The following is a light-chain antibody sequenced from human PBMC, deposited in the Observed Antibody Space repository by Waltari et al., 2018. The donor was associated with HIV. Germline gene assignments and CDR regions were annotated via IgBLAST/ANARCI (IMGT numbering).Light chain of an antibody. Sequence: IGINQAPDPLALSLGEGATINCKSSQSALYSSSNKNYLAWYQQKPGQPPQLLIYSASTRDSGVPDRFSGSGSGTDFTLTISSLQAEDVAVYYCQQSFSTPLTFGGGTKVEIK. CDR3: QQSFSTPLT. V-gene: IGKV4-1*01. J-gene: IGKJ4*01. CDR1: QSALYSSSNKNY. CDR2: SAS.